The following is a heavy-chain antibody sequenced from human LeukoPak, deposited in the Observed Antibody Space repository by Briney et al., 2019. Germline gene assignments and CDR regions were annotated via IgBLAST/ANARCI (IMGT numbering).Heavy chain of an antibody. CDR3: AKVPLVYYDSSGYFDY. D-gene: IGHD3-22*01. V-gene: IGHV3-64*01. Sequence: GGSLRLSCAASGFTFSSYAMHWVRQAPGKGLEYVSAISSNGGSTYYANSVKGRFTISRDNSKNTLYLQMNSLRAEDTAVYYCAKVPLVYYDSSGYFDYWGQGTLVTVSS. CDR1: GFTFSSYA. J-gene: IGHJ4*02. CDR2: ISSNGGST.